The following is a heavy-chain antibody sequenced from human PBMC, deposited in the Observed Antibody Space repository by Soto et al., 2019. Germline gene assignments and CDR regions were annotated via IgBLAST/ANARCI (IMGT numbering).Heavy chain of an antibody. CDR1: GFTFSSYA. Sequence: EVQLLESGGGLVQPGGSLRLSCAASGFTFSSYAMSWVRQAPGKGLEWVSAISGSGGSTYYADSVKGRFTISRDNSKNTLYLQRNSLRAEDTAVYYCAKDGGYAYYDSSGYYFGYWGQGTLVTVSS. D-gene: IGHD3-22*01. CDR3: AKDGGYAYYDSSGYYFGY. V-gene: IGHV3-23*01. CDR2: ISGSGGST. J-gene: IGHJ4*02.